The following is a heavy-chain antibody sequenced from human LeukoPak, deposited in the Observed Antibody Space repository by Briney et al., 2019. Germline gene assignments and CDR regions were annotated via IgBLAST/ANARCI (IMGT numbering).Heavy chain of an antibody. CDR2: INHSGST. D-gene: IGHD3-3*01. V-gene: IGHV4-34*01. J-gene: IGHJ6*03. Sequence: SDTLSLTCAVYGGSFSGYYWSWIRQPPGKGLEWIGEINHSGSTNYNPSLKSRVTISVDTSKNQFSLKLSSVTAADTAVYYCARDGARGTIFGVTYMDVWGKGTTVTVSS. CDR1: GGSFSGYY. CDR3: ARDGARGTIFGVTYMDV.